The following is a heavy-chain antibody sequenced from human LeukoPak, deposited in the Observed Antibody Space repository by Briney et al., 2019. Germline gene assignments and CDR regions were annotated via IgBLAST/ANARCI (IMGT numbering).Heavy chain of an antibody. V-gene: IGHV4-39*07. CDR1: GESISGSSHY. J-gene: IGHJ5*02. Sequence: PSETLSLTCTVFGESISGSSHYWAWIRQPPGKGLEWIASIFYSGSTYYNPSLKSRVTISVDTSKNQFSLKLSSVTAADTAVYYCARETPRTTDSFDPWGQGTLVTVSS. CDR2: IFYSGST. CDR3: ARETPRTTDSFDP. D-gene: IGHD1-7*01.